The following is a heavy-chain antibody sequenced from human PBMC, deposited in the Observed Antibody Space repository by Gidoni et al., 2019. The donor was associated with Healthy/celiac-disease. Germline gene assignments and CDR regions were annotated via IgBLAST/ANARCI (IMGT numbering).Heavy chain of an antibody. CDR3: ARDRTGYDFWSGYYNI. J-gene: IGHJ3*02. Sequence: QVQLVESGGGVVQPGRSLRLSCAASGFTFSRYGMHWVRQAPGKGLEWVAVISYDGSNKYYADSVKGRFTISRDNSTNTLYLQMNSLRAEDTAVYYCARDRTGYDFWSGYYNIWGQGTMVTVSS. CDR2: ISYDGSNK. V-gene: IGHV3-30*03. D-gene: IGHD3-3*01. CDR1: GFTFSRYG.